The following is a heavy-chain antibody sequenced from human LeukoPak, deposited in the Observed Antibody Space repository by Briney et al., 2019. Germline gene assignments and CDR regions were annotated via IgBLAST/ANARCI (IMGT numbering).Heavy chain of an antibody. V-gene: IGHV4-30-4*01. CDR1: GDSVSSGDYY. CDR3: AKHTSITYAHFDY. CDR2: IYYSGST. D-gene: IGHD2-2*01. J-gene: IGHJ4*02. Sequence: PSETLSLTCTVSGDSVSSGDYYWSWIRQSPDKGLEWIGYIYYSGSTYYTPSLENRVTMSIDTSKNQFSLMLSSVTAADTAVYYCAKHTSITYAHFDYWGQGTLVTVSS.